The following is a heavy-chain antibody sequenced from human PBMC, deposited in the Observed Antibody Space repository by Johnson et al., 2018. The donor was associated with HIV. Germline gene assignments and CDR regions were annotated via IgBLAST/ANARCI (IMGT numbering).Heavy chain of an antibody. CDR1: GFTFDDYG. J-gene: IGHJ3*02. Sequence: QVQLVESGGGVVRPGGSLRLSCAASGFTFDDYGMSWVRQAPGRGLEWVAVISYDGSNKYYADSVKGRFTISRDNSKNTVYLQMNSLRAEDTAVYYCGREGYYSADAFDIWGQGTMVTVSS. V-gene: IGHV3-30*03. CDR2: ISYDGSNK. D-gene: IGHD3-22*01. CDR3: GREGYYSADAFDI.